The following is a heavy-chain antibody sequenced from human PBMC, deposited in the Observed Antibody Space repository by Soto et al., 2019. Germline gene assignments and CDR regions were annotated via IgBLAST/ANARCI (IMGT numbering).Heavy chain of an antibody. D-gene: IGHD3-22*01. Sequence: GGSLRLSCAASGFTFSNYAMSWVRQAPGKGLEWVSGISGSGDSTYYADSVKGRFTISRDSSKNTLFLQMNSLRAEDTVVYYCAKAHYYDRSGYDYFHYWGQGALVTVSS. V-gene: IGHV3-23*01. CDR2: ISGSGDST. CDR3: AKAHYYDRSGYDYFHY. J-gene: IGHJ4*02. CDR1: GFTFSNYA.